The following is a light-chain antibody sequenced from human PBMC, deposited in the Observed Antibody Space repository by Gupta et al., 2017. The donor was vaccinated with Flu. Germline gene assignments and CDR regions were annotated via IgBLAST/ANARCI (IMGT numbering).Light chain of an antibody. CDR2: GNN. Sequence: VTTSFTGSAYHIGATFEVHWYQHFPGAAPKLLIYGNNNRPSGVPDRISGSKSGTSASLTISGLQTDDDADYYCQSYDYRVDAWVFGGGTRLTVL. J-gene: IGLJ3*02. CDR3: QSYDYRVDAWV. CDR1: AYHIGATFE. V-gene: IGLV1-40*01.